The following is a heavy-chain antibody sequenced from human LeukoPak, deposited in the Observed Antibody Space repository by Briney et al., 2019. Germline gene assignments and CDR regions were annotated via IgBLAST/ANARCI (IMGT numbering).Heavy chain of an antibody. Sequence: GGSLRLSCAASGFTFSNYVMHWVRQAPGKGLEWVAYTRYDGSKKNYVDSVKGRFTISRDNSQKTLYLQLNSLRAEDTAVYYCAKDRGKIAVAGTVLWGQGTLVTVSS. CDR2: TRYDGSKK. J-gene: IGHJ4*02. D-gene: IGHD6-19*01. CDR1: GFTFSNYV. V-gene: IGHV3-30*02. CDR3: AKDRGKIAVAGTVL.